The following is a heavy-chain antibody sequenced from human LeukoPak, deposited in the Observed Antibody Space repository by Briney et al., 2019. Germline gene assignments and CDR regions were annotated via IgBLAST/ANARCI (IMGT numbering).Heavy chain of an antibody. J-gene: IGHJ4*02. CDR1: GFTFDDYG. Sequence: GGSLRPSCAASGFTFDDYGMSWVRQAPGKGLEWVSGINWNGGSTGYADSVKGRFTISRDNAKNSLYLQMNSLRAEDTALYYCAKDPYYYDSSGYYDYWGQGTLVTVSS. CDR2: INWNGGST. V-gene: IGHV3-20*04. D-gene: IGHD3-22*01. CDR3: AKDPYYYDSSGYYDY.